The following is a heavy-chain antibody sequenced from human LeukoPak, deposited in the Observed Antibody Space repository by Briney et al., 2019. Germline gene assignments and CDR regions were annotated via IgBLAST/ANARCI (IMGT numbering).Heavy chain of an antibody. CDR3: ARGQSSSGYSSSWYYFDY. V-gene: IGHV1-69*05. J-gene: IGHJ4*02. Sequence: SVRVSFKASVGTFSSYAISWVRQAPGQGLEWMGGIIPIFGTANYAQKFQGRVTITTDESTSTAYMELSSLRSEDTAVYYCARGQSSSGYSSSWYYFDYWGQGTLVTVSS. CDR1: VGTFSSYA. CDR2: IIPIFGTA. D-gene: IGHD6-13*01.